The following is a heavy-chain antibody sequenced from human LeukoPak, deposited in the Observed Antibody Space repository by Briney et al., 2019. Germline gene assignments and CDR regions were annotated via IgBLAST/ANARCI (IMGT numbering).Heavy chain of an antibody. CDR2: IIPIFGTA. V-gene: IGHV1-69*05. J-gene: IGHJ4*02. CDR1: PCTFSSYA. Sequence: SVKVSCQGSPCTFSSYAISWVRQAPGQGLEWMGGIIPIFGTANYAQKFQGRVTITTDESTSTAYMELSSLRSEDTAVYYCARGIVGATPLDYWGQGTLVTVSS. D-gene: IGHD1-26*01. CDR3: ARGIVGATPLDY.